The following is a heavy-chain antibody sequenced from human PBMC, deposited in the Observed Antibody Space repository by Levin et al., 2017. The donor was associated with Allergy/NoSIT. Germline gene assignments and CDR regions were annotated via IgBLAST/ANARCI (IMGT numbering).Heavy chain of an antibody. V-gene: IGHV1-69*06. CDR1: GGTFSSYA. J-gene: IGHJ6*03. CDR2: IIPIFGTA. CDR3: ATTGITMVQGVPYYYYYYMDV. Sequence: SVKVSCKASGGTFSSYAISWVRQAPGQGLEWMGGIIPIFGTANYAQKFQGRVTITADKSTSTAYMELSSLRSEDTAVYYCATTGITMVQGVPYYYYYYMDVWGKGTTVTVSS. D-gene: IGHD3-10*01.